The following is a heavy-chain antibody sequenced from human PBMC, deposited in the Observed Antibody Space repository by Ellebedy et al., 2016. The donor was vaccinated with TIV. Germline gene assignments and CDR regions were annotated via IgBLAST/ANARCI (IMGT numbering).Heavy chain of an antibody. CDR1: GGSISSSSYY. CDR3: ARGQWLVRGGLDS. Sequence: GSLRLXXTVSGGSISSSSYYWGWIRQPPGKGLEWIGSIYYSGRTYYNPSLKSRVIISVDTSKNQFSLRLSSVTAADTAVYYCARGQWLVRGGLDSWGQGTLVTVSS. V-gene: IGHV4-39*01. CDR2: IYYSGRT. D-gene: IGHD6-19*01. J-gene: IGHJ4*02.